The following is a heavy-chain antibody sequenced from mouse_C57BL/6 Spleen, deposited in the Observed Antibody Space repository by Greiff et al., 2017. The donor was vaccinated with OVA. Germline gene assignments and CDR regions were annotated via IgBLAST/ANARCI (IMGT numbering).Heavy chain of an antibody. CDR3: ARSAYYSNYKFFY. J-gene: IGHJ2*01. CDR2: IDPEDGET. Sequence: VHVKQSGAELVKPGASVKLSCTASGFNIKDYYIHWVKQRTEQGLEWIGRIDPEDGETKYAPKFQGKATITADTSSNTAYLQLSSLTSEDTAVYYCARSAYYSNYKFFYWGQGTTLTVSS. D-gene: IGHD2-5*01. V-gene: IGHV14-2*01. CDR1: GFNIKDYY.